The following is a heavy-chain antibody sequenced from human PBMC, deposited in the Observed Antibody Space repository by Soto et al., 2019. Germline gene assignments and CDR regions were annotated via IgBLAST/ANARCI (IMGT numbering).Heavy chain of an antibody. J-gene: IGHJ6*02. D-gene: IGHD2-21*02. CDR1: GGPFTGYT. CDR3: ARRRYCGADCYHSPYYGVEV. CDR2: ISPVLGVT. Sequence: QVQLVQSGAEVTKPGSSVRVSCTTSGGPFTGYTINWLRQAPGRGLEWMGRISPVLGVTNYAQKFRGRVTTTASKSTKIAFMELSGPRSEDTDIDYCARRRYCGADCYHSPYYGVEVWGQGTTVTVSS. V-gene: IGHV1-69*09.